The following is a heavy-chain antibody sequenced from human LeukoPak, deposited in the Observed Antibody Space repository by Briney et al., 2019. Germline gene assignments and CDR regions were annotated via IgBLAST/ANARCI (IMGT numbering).Heavy chain of an antibody. V-gene: IGHV4-59*01. CDR1: GDSISRYF. CDR3: VRSAGSASGYRYPWYYFDQ. CDR2: IDYSGKT. J-gene: IGHJ4*02. D-gene: IGHD6-13*01. Sequence: SETLSLTCPVSGDSISRYFWNWIRQPPGKGLEWIGYIDYSGKTNYNPSLNSRVTISVETSKNQFSLKLSSVTAADTAVYYCVRSAGSASGYRYPWYYFDQWGQGTLVTVSA.